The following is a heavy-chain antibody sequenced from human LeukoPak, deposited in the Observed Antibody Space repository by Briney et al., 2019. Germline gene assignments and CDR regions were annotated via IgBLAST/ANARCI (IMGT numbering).Heavy chain of an antibody. V-gene: IGHV4-34*01. D-gene: IGHD5-18*01. J-gene: IGHJ4*02. Sequence: SETLSLTCAVYGGSFSGYYWSWIRQPPGKGLEWIGEINHSGSTNYNPSLKSRVTISVDTSKNQFSLKLSSVTAADTAVYYCARVGKKGYSYGSPFDYWGQGTLVTVSS. CDR1: GGSFSGYY. CDR2: INHSGST. CDR3: ARVGKKGYSYGSPFDY.